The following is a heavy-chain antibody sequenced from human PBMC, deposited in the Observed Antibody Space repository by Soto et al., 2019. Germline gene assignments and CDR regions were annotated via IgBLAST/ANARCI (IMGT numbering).Heavy chain of an antibody. Sequence: LRLSCAASGFTFSSYGMHWVRQAPGKGLEWVAVIWYDGSNKYYADSVKGRFTISRDNSKNTLYLQMNSLRAEDTAVYYCAWSSSDYGMDVWGQGTTVTVSS. V-gene: IGHV3-33*01. J-gene: IGHJ6*02. CDR1: GFTFSSYG. CDR3: AWSSSDYGMDV. D-gene: IGHD6-6*01. CDR2: IWYDGSNK.